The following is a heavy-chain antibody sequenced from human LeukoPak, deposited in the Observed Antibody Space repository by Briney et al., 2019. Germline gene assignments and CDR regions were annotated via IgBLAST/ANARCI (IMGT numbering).Heavy chain of an antibody. CDR3: ASESSGSYYNYFDY. J-gene: IGHJ4*02. V-gene: IGHV4-59*01. CDR1: GGSISSYY. D-gene: IGHD3-22*01. CDR2: VYVGGIT. Sequence: SGTLSLTCTVPGGSISSYYWSWIRQPPGKGLEWIWDVYVGGITNYSPTPKSRVTMSVETTKTQFSLKLSSVTDADTAVYYCASESSGSYYNYFDYRGQGNLVTVSS.